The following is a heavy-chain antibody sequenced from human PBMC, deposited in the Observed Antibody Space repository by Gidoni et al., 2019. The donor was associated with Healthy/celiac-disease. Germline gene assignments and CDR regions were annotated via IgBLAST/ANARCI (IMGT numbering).Heavy chain of an antibody. D-gene: IGHD3-16*01. CDR3: ARGGTRGELEYYYYGMDV. V-gene: IGHV1-69*19. Sequence: QVQLVQSGAEVKKPGSSVKVSCKASGGTFSSYAISWVRQAPGQGLEWMGGIIPIFGTANYAQKFQGRVTITADESTSTAYMELSSLRSEDTAVYYCARGGTRGELEYYYYGMDVWGQGTTVTVSS. J-gene: IGHJ6*02. CDR1: GGTFSSYA. CDR2: IIPIFGTA.